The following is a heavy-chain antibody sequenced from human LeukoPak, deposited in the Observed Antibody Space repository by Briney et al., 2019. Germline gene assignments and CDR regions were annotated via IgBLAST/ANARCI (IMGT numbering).Heavy chain of an antibody. V-gene: IGHV1-2*02. Sequence: EASVKVSCKAYGYTFAAHHIHWVRQAPGQGLEWMGWILPDGRDTKYSQKFQDRLTLTTDTSTNTAYMELSRLIPDDTAVYYCSGRYGPGPVWGEGTLISASP. CDR2: ILPDGRDT. J-gene: IGHJ4*02. CDR3: SGRYGPGPV. D-gene: IGHD3-10*01. CDR1: GYTFAAHH.